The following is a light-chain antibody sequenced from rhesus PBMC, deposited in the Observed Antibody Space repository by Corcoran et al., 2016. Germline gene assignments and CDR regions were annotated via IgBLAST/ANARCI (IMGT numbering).Light chain of an antibody. V-gene: IGKV1-25*01. CDR1: QGISRY. CDR3: QQHNSYPFT. CDR2: QAS. Sequence: MTQSPSSLSASVGDTVTITCRASQGISRYLAWYQKKPGKPPKLLIYQASTLQSGVPSRFSGSGSGTDLPLTISSLQSEAFATYYCQQHNSYPFTFGPGTKLDIK. J-gene: IGKJ3*01.